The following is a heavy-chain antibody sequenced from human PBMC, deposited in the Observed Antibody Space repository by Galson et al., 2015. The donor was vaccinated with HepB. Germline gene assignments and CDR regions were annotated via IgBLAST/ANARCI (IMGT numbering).Heavy chain of an antibody. CDR2: INPNSGGI. Sequence: SVKVSCKASGYLFTGYFLHWVRQAPGQGLEWMGRINPNSGGINFAQRFQGRVTLTRDESISTSYMELTRLTSDDTAVYFCARDKGECNDTHCQTYWYFDVWGRGTLVTVSS. CDR1: GYLFTGYF. V-gene: IGHV1-2*06. D-gene: IGHD2/OR15-2a*01. CDR3: ARDKGECNDTHCQTYWYFDV. J-gene: IGHJ2*01.